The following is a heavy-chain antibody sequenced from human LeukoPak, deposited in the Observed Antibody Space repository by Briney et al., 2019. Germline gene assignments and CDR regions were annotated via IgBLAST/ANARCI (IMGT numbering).Heavy chain of an antibody. Sequence: SVKVSCKASGGTFSSYAISWVRQAPGQGLEWMGGIIPIFGTANYAQKFQGRVTITADESTSTAYMELSSLRSDDTAVYYCARGIFSGLRGGLSFDYWGQGTLVTVSS. CDR3: ARGIFSGLRGGLSFDY. V-gene: IGHV1-69*13. D-gene: IGHD2/OR15-2a*01. CDR2: IIPIFGTA. CDR1: GGTFSSYA. J-gene: IGHJ4*02.